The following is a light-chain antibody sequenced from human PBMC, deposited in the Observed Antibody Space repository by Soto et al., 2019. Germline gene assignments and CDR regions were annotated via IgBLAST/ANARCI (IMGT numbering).Light chain of an antibody. V-gene: IGKV1-5*03. J-gene: IGKJ1*01. CDR1: QSISNW. CDR2: KAS. Sequence: DIQMTQSPSTLSASVGDRVTITCRASQSISNWLAWYQQKPGKAPKLLIYKASSLQSGVPSRFSGSGSGTDFTLTISSLQPDDFAMYYCQQYNNWPRVFGQGTKVDIK. CDR3: QQYNNWPRV.